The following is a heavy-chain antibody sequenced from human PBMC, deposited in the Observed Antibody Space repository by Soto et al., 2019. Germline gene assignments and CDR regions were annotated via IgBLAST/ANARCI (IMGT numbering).Heavy chain of an antibody. D-gene: IGHD3-22*01. Sequence: WTWIRQPAGKGLEWIGHIYSSGNANYNPSLTSRVTMSLDTSKNQFSLSLKSVTAADTAISYCAKGRGFYSDNYFDPWGQGTKVTVSS. J-gene: IGHJ5*02. CDR2: IYSSGNA. V-gene: IGHV4-4*07. CDR3: AKGRGFYSDNYFDP.